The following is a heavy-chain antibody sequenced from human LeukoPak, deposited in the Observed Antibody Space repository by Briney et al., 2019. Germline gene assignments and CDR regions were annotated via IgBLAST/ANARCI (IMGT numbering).Heavy chain of an antibody. Sequence: GSLKISCKGSGYSFTSYGISWVRQAPGQGLEWMGWISAYNGNTNYAQKLQGRVTMTTDTSTSTAYMELRSLRSDDTAVYYCARDRTRGYYYYGMDVWGQGTTVTVSS. CDR2: ISAYNGNT. D-gene: IGHD3-3*01. V-gene: IGHV1-18*01. CDR1: GYSFTSYG. J-gene: IGHJ6*02. CDR3: ARDRTRGYYYYGMDV.